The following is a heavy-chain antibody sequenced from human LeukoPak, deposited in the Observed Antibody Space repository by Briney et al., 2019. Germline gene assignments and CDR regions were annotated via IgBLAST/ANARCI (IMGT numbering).Heavy chain of an antibody. CDR1: GFTFSSYG. CDR3: AKEGAAGLGDY. D-gene: IGHD6-13*01. Sequence: GGSLRLSCAASGFTFSSYGMHWVRQAPGKGLEWVAVISYDGSNKYYADSVKGRFTISRDNSKNTLYLQMNSLRAEDTAVYYCAKEGAAGLGDYWGQGTLVTVSS. CDR2: ISYDGSNK. V-gene: IGHV3-30*18. J-gene: IGHJ4*02.